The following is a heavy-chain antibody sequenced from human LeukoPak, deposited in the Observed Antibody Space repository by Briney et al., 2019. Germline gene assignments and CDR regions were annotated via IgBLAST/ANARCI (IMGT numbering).Heavy chain of an antibody. Sequence: KVSCKASGYTFTSYWISWVRQMPGKGLEWMGRIDPSDSYTNYSPSFQGHVTISADKSISTAYLQWSSLKASDTAMYYCAGAGIAVAGNAEYFQHWGQGTLVTVSS. CDR3: AGAGIAVAGNAEYFQH. CDR1: GYTFTSYW. V-gene: IGHV5-10-1*01. J-gene: IGHJ1*01. D-gene: IGHD6-19*01. CDR2: IDPSDSYT.